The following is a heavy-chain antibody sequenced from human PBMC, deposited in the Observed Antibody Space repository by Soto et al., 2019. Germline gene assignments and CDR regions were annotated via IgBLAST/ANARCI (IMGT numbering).Heavy chain of an antibody. CDR2: IIPIFNST. V-gene: IGHV1-69*06. Sequence: SVKVSCKVSGSRFSNYFISWVRQAPGHGLEWLGRIIPIFNSTKYAQNFQGRVTITADKSTSTASLELSSLRSDDTAVYYCAREGRGKKAGYNGLVSLGYWGQGTLVTVSS. CDR3: AREGRGKKAGYNGLVSLGY. CDR1: GSRFSNYF. D-gene: IGHD2-2*02. J-gene: IGHJ4*02.